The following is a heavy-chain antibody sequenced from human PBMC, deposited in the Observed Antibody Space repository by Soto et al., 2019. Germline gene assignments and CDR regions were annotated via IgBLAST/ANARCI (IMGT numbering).Heavy chain of an antibody. Sequence: ASVKVSCKASGYTFTSYGISWVRQAPGQGLEWMGWISAYNGNTNYAQKLQGRVTMTTDTSTSTAYMELRSLRSDDTAVYYCARDLHYYYDSSGYYYSFDYWGQGTLVTVSS. V-gene: IGHV1-18*01. D-gene: IGHD3-22*01. CDR2: ISAYNGNT. CDR3: ARDLHYYYDSSGYYYSFDY. J-gene: IGHJ4*02. CDR1: GYTFTSYG.